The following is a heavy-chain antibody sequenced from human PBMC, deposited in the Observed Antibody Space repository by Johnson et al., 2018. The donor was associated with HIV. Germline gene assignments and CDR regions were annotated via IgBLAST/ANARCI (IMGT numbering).Heavy chain of an antibody. D-gene: IGHD2-2*02. J-gene: IGHJ3*02. CDR3: AKDMGAYQLLYAFDI. V-gene: IGHV3-33*06. CDR1: GFTFSSYG. Sequence: QVQLVESGGGVVQPGRSLRLSCAASGFTFSSYGMHWARQAPGKGLEWVAVIWYDGSNKYYADSVKGRFTISRDNSKNTLYLQMNSLRAEDTAVYYCAKDMGAYQLLYAFDIWGQGTMVTVSS. CDR2: IWYDGSNK.